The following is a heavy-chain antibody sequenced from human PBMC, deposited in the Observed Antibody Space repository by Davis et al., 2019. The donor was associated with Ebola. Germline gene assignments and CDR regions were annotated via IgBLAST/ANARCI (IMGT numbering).Heavy chain of an antibody. D-gene: IGHD6-19*01. Sequence: GESLKISCAASGFPVSSNHMSWVRQAPGKGLEWVSVIYDHSTAYADSVRGRFIISRDKSNNTLYLEMNSLRVDDTAVYYCATTQWLREFDNWGQGTLVTVSS. CDR3: ATTQWLREFDN. J-gene: IGHJ4*02. V-gene: IGHV3-53*05. CDR1: GFPVSSNH. CDR2: IYDHST.